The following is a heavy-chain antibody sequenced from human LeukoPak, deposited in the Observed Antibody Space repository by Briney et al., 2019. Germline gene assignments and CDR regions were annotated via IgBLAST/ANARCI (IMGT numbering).Heavy chain of an antibody. CDR2: ILDSGTT. CDR1: GGSISTFF. V-gene: IGHV4-59*01. J-gene: IGHJ4*02. CDR3: ARETSLAGFASGLGFNY. D-gene: IGHD6-19*01. Sequence: SETLSLTCTVSGGSISTFFWHWIRQPPGKGLEWLGYILDSGTTAYNPSLKSRVTMSIDTSKNHFSLKLTSVTAADTATYYCARETSLAGFASGLGFNYWGQGILVSVSS.